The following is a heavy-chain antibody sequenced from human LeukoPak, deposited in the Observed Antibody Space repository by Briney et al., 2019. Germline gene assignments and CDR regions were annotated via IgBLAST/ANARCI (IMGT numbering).Heavy chain of an antibody. D-gene: IGHD1-26*01. J-gene: IGHJ4*02. CDR1: GGSMSSYY. Sequence: SETLSLTCTVSGGSMSSYYWTWVRQPPGKGLEWIGDIYYSGSTNYNPSLKSRVTISVDTSKSQFFLILSSVTAADTAVYYCARAYSGSYSYFDHWGQGTLVTVSS. CDR2: IYYSGST. CDR3: ARAYSGSYSYFDH. V-gene: IGHV4-59*01.